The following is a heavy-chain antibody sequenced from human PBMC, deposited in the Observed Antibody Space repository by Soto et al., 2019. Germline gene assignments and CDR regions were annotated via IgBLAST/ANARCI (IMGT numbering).Heavy chain of an antibody. CDR3: ASDQALGY. D-gene: IGHD3-10*01. V-gene: IGHV4-59*01. Sequence: SETLSLTCSVSGGSMGNYYWNWIRQSPGKGLEWIGYIYYSGTTNYNPSLKSRVTISIDTSKNQVSLNLTSVTSADTAVYYCASDQALGYWGQGTLVTVSS. CDR1: GGSMGNYY. J-gene: IGHJ1*01. CDR2: IYYSGTT.